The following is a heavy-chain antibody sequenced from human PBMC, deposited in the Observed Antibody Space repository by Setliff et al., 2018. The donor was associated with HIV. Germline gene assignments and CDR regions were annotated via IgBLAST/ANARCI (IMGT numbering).Heavy chain of an antibody. CDR3: ARFDHYGDYGRIGDAFDI. V-gene: IGHV1-18*01. CDR1: GYTFTSYG. D-gene: IGHD4-17*01. J-gene: IGHJ3*02. Sequence: ASVKVSCKASGYTFTSYGISWVRQAPGQGLEWMGWISAYNGNTNYAQKFQGRVTITADELTSTAYMELSSLRAEDTAVYYCARFDHYGDYGRIGDAFDIWGQGTMVTVSS. CDR2: ISAYNGNT.